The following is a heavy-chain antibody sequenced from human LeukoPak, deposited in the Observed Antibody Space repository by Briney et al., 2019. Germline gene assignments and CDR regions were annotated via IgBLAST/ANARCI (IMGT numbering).Heavy chain of an antibody. D-gene: IGHD3-9*01. CDR3: AKFGYSDWLSHFDY. V-gene: IGHV3-23*01. Sequence: TGGSLRLSCAASEFTFSSYAMSWVRQAPGKGLEWVSGISGSGGSTNYADSVKGRFTISRDNSKNTLYLQMNSLRAEDTAVYYCAKFGYSDWLSHFDYWGQGTLVTVSS. J-gene: IGHJ4*02. CDR1: EFTFSSYA. CDR2: ISGSGGST.